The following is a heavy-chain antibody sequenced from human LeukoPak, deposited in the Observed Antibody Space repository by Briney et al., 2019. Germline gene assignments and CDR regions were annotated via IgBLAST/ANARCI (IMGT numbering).Heavy chain of an antibody. V-gene: IGHV4-34*01. CDR3: AREGVGGTYYYDSSGYYYADYFDY. J-gene: IGHJ4*02. D-gene: IGHD3-22*01. CDR1: GGSFSGYY. Sequence: PSETLSLTCAVYGGSFSGYYWSWIRQPPGKGLEWIGEINHSGSTNYNPSLKSRVTISVDTSKNQFSLKLCSVTAADTAVYYCAREGVGGTYYYDSSGYYYADYFDYWGQGIQVTVSS. CDR2: INHSGST.